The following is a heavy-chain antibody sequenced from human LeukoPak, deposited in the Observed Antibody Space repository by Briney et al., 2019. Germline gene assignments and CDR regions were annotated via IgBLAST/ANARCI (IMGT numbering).Heavy chain of an antibody. CDR2: ISGSGGST. J-gene: IGHJ4*02. CDR1: GFTFSGYA. V-gene: IGHV3-23*01. CDR3: AKIPVAAPFSHFDY. Sequence: GGSLRLSCAASGFTFSGYAMSWVRQAPGKGLEWVSAISGSGGSTYYADSVKGRFTISRDNSKSTLYLQMNSLRAEDTAVYYCAKIPVAAPFSHFDYWGQGTLVTVSS. D-gene: IGHD6-19*01.